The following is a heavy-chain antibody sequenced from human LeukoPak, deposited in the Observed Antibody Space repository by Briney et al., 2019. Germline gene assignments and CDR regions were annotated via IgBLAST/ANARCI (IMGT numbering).Heavy chain of an antibody. J-gene: IGHJ6*02. Sequence: ASVKVSCKASGYTFTSYYMHWVRQAPGQGLEWMGIINPSGGSTSYAQKFQGRVTMTRDTSTSTVYMELSSLRSEDTAVYYCASGSSSWYDYYYYGMDVWGQGTTVTVSS. V-gene: IGHV1-46*01. CDR1: GYTFTSYY. D-gene: IGHD6-13*01. CDR3: ASGSSSWYDYYYYGMDV. CDR2: INPSGGST.